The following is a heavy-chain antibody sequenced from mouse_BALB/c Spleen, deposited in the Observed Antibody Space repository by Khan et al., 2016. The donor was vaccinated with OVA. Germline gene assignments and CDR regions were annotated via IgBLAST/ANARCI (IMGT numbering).Heavy chain of an antibody. Sequence: QVQLKHSGAELVKPGASVKLSCKASGYTFTSYYMYWVKQRPGQGLEWIGEINPSDGDTNFNEKFKSKATLTVDKSSSTVYMQLSSLTSEDSAVYYCTRSGYGTFAYWGQGTLVTVSA. J-gene: IGHJ3*01. CDR1: GYTFTSYY. CDR2: INPSDGDT. V-gene: IGHV1S81*02. CDR3: TRSGYGTFAY. D-gene: IGHD2-1*01.